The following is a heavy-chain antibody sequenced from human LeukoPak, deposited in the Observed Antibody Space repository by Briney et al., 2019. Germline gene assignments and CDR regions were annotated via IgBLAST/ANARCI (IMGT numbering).Heavy chain of an antibody. CDR2: INLSVTT. CDR3: ARWEGGSYYDFDY. CDR1: GGSSSGYY. V-gene: IGHV4-34*01. D-gene: IGHD1-26*01. Sequence: PETLSLTCAVYGGSSSGYYWSWSRHPPGEGLEWIGEINLSVTTNYNPSLKSRVAISVDTSKNQFSLNLSSVTAADTAVYYCARWEGGSYYDFDYWGQGTLVTVSS. J-gene: IGHJ4*02.